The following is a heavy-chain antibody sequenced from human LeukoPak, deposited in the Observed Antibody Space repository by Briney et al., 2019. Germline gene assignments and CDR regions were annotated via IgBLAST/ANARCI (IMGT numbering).Heavy chain of an antibody. V-gene: IGHV3-23*01. J-gene: IGHJ6*02. CDR2: ISGSGGST. Sequence: GGSLRLSCAASGFTFSSYAMSWVRQAPGKGLEWVSAISGSGGSTYYADSVKGRFTISRDNSKNTLYLQMNSLRAEDTAVYYCARDDGYCSSTSCYASYYYYGMDVWGQGTTVTVSS. CDR3: ARDDGYCSSTSCYASYYYYGMDV. D-gene: IGHD2-2*03. CDR1: GFTFSSYA.